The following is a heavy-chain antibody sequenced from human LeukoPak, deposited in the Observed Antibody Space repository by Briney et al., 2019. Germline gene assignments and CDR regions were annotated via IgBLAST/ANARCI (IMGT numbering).Heavy chain of an antibody. CDR1: GGTFSSYA. V-gene: IGHV1-2*02. CDR2: INPNSGGT. D-gene: IGHD6-19*01. CDR3: ARGVAVAGY. Sequence: ASVKVSCKASGGTFSSYAISWVRQAPGQGLEWMGGINPNSGGTNYAQKFQGRVTMTRDTSISTAYMELSRLRSDDTAVYYCARGVAVAGYWGRGTLVTVSS. J-gene: IGHJ4*02.